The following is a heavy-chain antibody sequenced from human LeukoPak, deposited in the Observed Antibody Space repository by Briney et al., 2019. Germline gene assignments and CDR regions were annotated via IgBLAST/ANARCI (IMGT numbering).Heavy chain of an antibody. V-gene: IGHV4-30-2*01. CDR3: ARVKAVAGDY. CDR1: GGSISSGGYS. J-gene: IGHJ4*02. Sequence: SETLSLTCAVSGGSISSGGYSWSWIRQPPGKGLEWIGYIYHSGSTNYNPSLKSRVTISVDTSKNQFSLKLSSVTAADTAVYYCARVKAVAGDYWGQGTLVTVSS. D-gene: IGHD6-19*01. CDR2: IYHSGST.